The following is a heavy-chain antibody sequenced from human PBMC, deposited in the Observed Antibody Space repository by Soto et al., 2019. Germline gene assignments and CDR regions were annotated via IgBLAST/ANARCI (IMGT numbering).Heavy chain of an antibody. Sequence: PSETLSLTCTVSGGSISSSSYYWGWIRQPPGKGLEWIGSIYYSGSTYYNPSLKSRVTISVDTSKNQFSLKLSSVTAADTALYFCARAQFYSGSGNYNNLMFDAWGKGTQVTVSS. V-gene: IGHV4-39*01. CDR2: IYYSGST. CDR1: GGSISSSSYY. J-gene: IGHJ5*02. D-gene: IGHD3-10*01. CDR3: ARAQFYSGSGNYNNLMFDA.